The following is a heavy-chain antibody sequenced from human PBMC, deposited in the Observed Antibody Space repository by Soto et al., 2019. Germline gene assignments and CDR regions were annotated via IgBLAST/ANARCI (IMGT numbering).Heavy chain of an antibody. CDR2: ISDSGNNT. V-gene: IGHV3-23*01. Sequence: GGSLRLSCAASGFTFSSYAMSWVRQAPGKGLEWVSTISDSGNNTYSTGSVKGRFTISRDNSKNTLYLQMNSLRAEDTAVYYCARDRYGDPLWGQDDFDYWGQGTLVTVSS. CDR3: ARDRYGDPLWGQDDFDY. D-gene: IGHD4-17*01. CDR1: GFTFSSYA. J-gene: IGHJ4*02.